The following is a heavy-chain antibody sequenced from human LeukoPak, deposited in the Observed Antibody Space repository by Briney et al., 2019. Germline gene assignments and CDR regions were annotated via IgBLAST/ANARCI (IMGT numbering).Heavy chain of an antibody. CDR3: ARAYYDILTGPRDWFDP. CDR1: GGSISSGSYY. Sequence: SETLSLTCTVSGGSISSGSYYWSWIRQPAGKGLEWIGRIYTSGSTNYNPSLKSPVTMSGDPSKNQFSLKLSSVTAADTAVYYCARAYYDILTGPRDWFDPWGQGTLVTVSS. V-gene: IGHV4-61*02. D-gene: IGHD3-9*01. J-gene: IGHJ5*02. CDR2: IYTSGST.